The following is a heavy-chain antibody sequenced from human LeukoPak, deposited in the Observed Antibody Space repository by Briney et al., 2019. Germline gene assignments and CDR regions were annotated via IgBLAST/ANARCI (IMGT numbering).Heavy chain of an antibody. V-gene: IGHV3-33*01. CDR2: RWYDGSNK. D-gene: IGHD2-15*01. J-gene: IGHJ6*02. CDR3: ARGYIAMDV. Sequence: GGSLRLSCAASGFTFSSYGMHWVRQAPGKGLEWVAVRWYDGSNKYYADSVKGRFTISRDNSKNTLYLQMNSLRAEDTAVYYCARGYIAMDVWGQGTTVTVSS. CDR1: GFTFSSYG.